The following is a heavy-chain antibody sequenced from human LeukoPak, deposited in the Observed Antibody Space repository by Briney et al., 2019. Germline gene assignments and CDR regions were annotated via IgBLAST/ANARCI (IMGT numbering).Heavy chain of an antibody. J-gene: IGHJ6*02. CDR2: MNPNSSNT. Sequence: ASVKVSCKASGYTFTSYDINWVRQATGQGLEWMGWMNPNSSNTGYAQKFQGRVTMTRNTSISTAYMELSSLRSEDTAVCYCASVLMVRGVILGDVWGQGTTVTVSS. CDR3: ASVLMVRGVILGDV. CDR1: GYTFTSYD. D-gene: IGHD3-10*01. V-gene: IGHV1-8*01.